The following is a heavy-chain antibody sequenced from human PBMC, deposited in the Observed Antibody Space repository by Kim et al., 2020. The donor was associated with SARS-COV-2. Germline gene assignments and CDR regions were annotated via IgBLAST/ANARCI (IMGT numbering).Heavy chain of an antibody. CDR1: GYTFTSYD. CDR2: MNPNSGNT. CDR3: ARVNTGIAAAGIDY. V-gene: IGHV1-8*01. D-gene: IGHD6-13*01. J-gene: IGHJ4*02. Sequence: ASVKVSCKASGYTFTSYDINWVRQATGQGLEWMGWMNPNSGNTGYAQKFQGRVTMTRNTSISTAYMELSSLRSEDTAVYYCARVNTGIAAAGIDYWGQGTLVTVSS.